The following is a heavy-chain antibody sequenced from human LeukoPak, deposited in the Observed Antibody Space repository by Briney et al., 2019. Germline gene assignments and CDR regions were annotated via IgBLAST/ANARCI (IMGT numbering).Heavy chain of an antibody. D-gene: IGHD2/OR15-2a*01. CDR2: ISYTGST. V-gene: IGHV4-59*08. J-gene: IGHJ4*02. CDR1: SDSILHPN. CDR3: AIRCTIWGNYFCGH. Sequence: SETLSLTCTVPSDSILHPNWRCIWQSPGKGLEWIAYISYTGSTRYNPSFKSRVTVSIDMSKNQFSLRLTSLTAADTAVYYCAIRCTIWGNYFCGHWDQGTPVTVSS.